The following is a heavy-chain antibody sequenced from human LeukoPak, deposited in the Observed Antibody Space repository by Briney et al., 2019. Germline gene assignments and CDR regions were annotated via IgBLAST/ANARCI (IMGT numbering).Heavy chain of an antibody. D-gene: IGHD2-2*01. CDR3: ARALCSSTSCSQQQFDY. Sequence: GGSLRLSCAASGFTFSSYAMHWVRQAPGKGLEWVAVISYDGSNKYYADSVKGRFTISSDNSKNTLYLQMNSLRAEDTAVYYCARALCSSTSCSQQQFDYWGQGTLVTVSS. CDR1: GFTFSSYA. V-gene: IGHV3-30-3*01. CDR2: ISYDGSNK. J-gene: IGHJ4*02.